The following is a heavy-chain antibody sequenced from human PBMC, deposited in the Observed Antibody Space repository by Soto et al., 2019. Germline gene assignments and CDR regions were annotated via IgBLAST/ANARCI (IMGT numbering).Heavy chain of an antibody. CDR1: GDSVSSNSAA. Sequence: SQTLSLTCAISGDSVSSNSAAWNWIRQSPSRGLEWLGRTYYRSKWYNDYAVSVKSRITINPDTSKNQFSLQLNSVTPEDTAVYYCATARVGSDCSGGSCYYSAESSHHWGQGTLVTVSS. CDR2: TYYRSKWYN. J-gene: IGHJ1*01. CDR3: ATARVGSDCSGGSCYYSAESSHH. D-gene: IGHD2-15*01. V-gene: IGHV6-1*01.